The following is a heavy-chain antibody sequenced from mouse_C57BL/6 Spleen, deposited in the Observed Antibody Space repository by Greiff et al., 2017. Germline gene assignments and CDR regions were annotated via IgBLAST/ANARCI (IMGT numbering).Heavy chain of an antibody. J-gene: IGHJ4*01. Sequence: VMLVESGAELVRPGTSVKVSCKASGYAFTNYLIEWVKQRPGQGLEWIGVINPGSGGTNYNEKFKGKATLTADKSSSTAYMQLSSLTSEDSAVYFCARKANYAMDYWGQGTSVTVSS. V-gene: IGHV1-54*01. CDR3: ARKANYAMDY. CDR1: GYAFTNYL. CDR2: INPGSGGT. D-gene: IGHD3-2*02.